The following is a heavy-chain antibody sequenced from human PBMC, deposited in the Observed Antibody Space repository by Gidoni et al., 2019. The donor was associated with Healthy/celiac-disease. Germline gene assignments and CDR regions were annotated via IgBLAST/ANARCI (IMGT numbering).Heavy chain of an antibody. D-gene: IGHD1-26*01. CDR1: GFTFSSYS. J-gene: IGHJ4*02. Sequence: EVQLVESGGGLVKPGGSLRLSCAASGFTFSSYSMNWVRQAPGKGLEWVSSISSSSSYIYYADSVKGRFTISRENAKNSLYLQMNSLRAEDTAVYYCASGFSVGVGATNFDYWGQGTLVTVSS. V-gene: IGHV3-21*01. CDR3: ASGFSVGVGATNFDY. CDR2: ISSSSSYI.